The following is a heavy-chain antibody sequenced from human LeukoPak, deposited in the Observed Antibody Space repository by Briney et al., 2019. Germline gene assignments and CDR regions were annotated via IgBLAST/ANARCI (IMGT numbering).Heavy chain of an antibody. CDR3: ARDGPQRYSGYFDY. V-gene: IGHV3-7*01. CDR2: IKQDGSEK. D-gene: IGHD5-12*01. J-gene: IGHJ4*02. CDR1: GFTFSSYW. Sequence: GGSLRLSCAASGFTFSSYWMSWVRQAPGKGLEWVANIKQDGSEKYYVDSVKGRFTISRDNAKNSLYLQMNTLRDEDTAVYYCARDGPQRYSGYFDYWGQGALVTVS.